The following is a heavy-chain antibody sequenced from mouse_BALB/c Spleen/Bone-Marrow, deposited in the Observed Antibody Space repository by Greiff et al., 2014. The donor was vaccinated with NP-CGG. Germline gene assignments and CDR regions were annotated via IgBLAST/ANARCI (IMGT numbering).Heavy chain of an antibody. J-gene: IGHJ4*01. CDR1: GYTFTSYY. Sequence: VKLQESGAELVKPGASVKLSCKASGYTFTSYYMYWVKQRPGQGLEWFGEINPSNGGTNFNEKFKNKATLTVDKSSSTAYMQHSSLTSEDSAVYYCSRGRRDALDYWGQGTSVTVSS. CDR2: INPSNGGT. CDR3: SRGRRDALDY. V-gene: IGHV1S81*02.